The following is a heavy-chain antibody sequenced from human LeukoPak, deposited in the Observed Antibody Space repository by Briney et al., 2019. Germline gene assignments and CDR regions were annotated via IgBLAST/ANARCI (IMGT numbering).Heavy chain of an antibody. J-gene: IGHJ5*02. Sequence: ASVKVSCKASGYTLTGYYMHWVRQAPGQGLECMGWMNPNSGGTKYAQKFQGRVTITRDTSISTAYMELSRLRSDDTAMYYCARDKLGLGELSLYDQWGQGTLVTVFS. D-gene: IGHD3-16*02. V-gene: IGHV1-2*02. CDR1: GYTLTGYY. CDR3: ARDKLGLGELSLYDQ. CDR2: MNPNSGGT.